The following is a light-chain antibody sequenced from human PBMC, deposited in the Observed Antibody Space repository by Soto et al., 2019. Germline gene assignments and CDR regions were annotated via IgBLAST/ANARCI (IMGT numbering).Light chain of an antibody. J-gene: IGLJ2*01. CDR1: SNDVGRYFL. CDR3: CSYAGSSTFVA. V-gene: IGLV2-23*02. CDR2: EDT. Sequence: QSVLTQPASVSGSPGQSVTIFCTGTSNDVGRYFLVSRYQQHPGKAPKLIIFEDTKRPSGVSSRFSGSKSGNTASLTISGLQTEDEADYFCCSYAGSSTFVAFGGGTKVTVL.